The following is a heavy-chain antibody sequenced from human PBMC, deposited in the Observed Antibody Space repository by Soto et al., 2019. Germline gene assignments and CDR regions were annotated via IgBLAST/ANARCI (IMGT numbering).Heavy chain of an antibody. CDR1: GFTFSSYA. J-gene: IGHJ4*02. Sequence: EVQLLESGGGLVQPGGSLRLSCAASGFTFSSYAMSWVRQAPGKGLEWVSAISGSGGSTYYADSVKGRFTISRDNSKNTLYLQMNSLRDEDTAVYYCARRPDVYYYDSSGYPPFDYWGQGTLVTVSS. V-gene: IGHV3-23*01. D-gene: IGHD3-22*01. CDR2: ISGSGGST. CDR3: ARRPDVYYYDSSGYPPFDY.